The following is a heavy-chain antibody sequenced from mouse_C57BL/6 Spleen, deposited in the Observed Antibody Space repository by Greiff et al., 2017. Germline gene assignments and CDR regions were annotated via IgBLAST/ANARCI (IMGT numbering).Heavy chain of an antibody. J-gene: IGHJ3*01. CDR2: ISYDGSN. Sequence: EVKVEESGPGLVKPSQSLSLTCSVTGYSITSGYYWNWIRQFPGNKLEWMGYISYDGSNNYNPSLKNRISITRDTSKNQFFLKLNSVTTEDTATYYCARDRWFAYWGQGTLVTVSA. CDR1: GYSITSGYY. CDR3: ARDRWFAY. V-gene: IGHV3-6*01.